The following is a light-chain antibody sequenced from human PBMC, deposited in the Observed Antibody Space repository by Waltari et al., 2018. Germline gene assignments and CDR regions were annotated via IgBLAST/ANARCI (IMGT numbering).Light chain of an antibody. CDR3: QSYDSRLSAVV. CDR1: SSNIGAGYD. J-gene: IGLJ2*01. V-gene: IGLV1-40*01. Sequence: QSVLTQPPSGSGAPGQRVTISCTGSSSNIGAGYDVQWYQKLPGTAPKLLIYDNNRRPSGVPDRCSGSKSGTSASLAITGLQAEDEADYYCQSYDSRLSAVVFGGGTKLTVL. CDR2: DNN.